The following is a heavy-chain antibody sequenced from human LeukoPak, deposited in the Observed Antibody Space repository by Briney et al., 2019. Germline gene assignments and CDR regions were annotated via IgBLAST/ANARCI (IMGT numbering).Heavy chain of an antibody. CDR1: GGSISSYH. J-gene: IGHJ6*03. CDR2: IFNSGDT. CDR3: ARYYYYMDV. Sequence: SETLSLTCTVSGGSISSYHWTWVRQCAGEGLEWIGRIFNSGDTNYNPSLRSRVTMSVDTSKNQLSLKLSSVTAADTAMYYCARYYYYMDVWGKGTTVTVSS. V-gene: IGHV4-4*07.